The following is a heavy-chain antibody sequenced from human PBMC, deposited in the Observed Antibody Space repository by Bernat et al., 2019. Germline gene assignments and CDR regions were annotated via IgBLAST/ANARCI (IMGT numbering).Heavy chain of an antibody. CDR1: GFTFSDHY. D-gene: IGHD2-15*01. J-gene: IGHJ4*01. V-gene: IGHV3-72*01. CDR2: ARNKANSHTT. CDR3: VRSQYCSDSSSYRYFDY. Sequence: EVQLVASGGGLVQPGGSLRLSCAASGFTFSDHYMDWVRQAPGKGLEWVGRARNKANSHTTEYAASVKSRFTISRDDSDNSLYLQMNSLKTEDTAVYYCVRSQYCSDSSSYRYFDYWGQGTLVTVSS.